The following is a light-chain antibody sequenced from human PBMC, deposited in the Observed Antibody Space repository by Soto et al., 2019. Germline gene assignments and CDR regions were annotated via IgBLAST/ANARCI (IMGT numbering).Light chain of an antibody. Sequence: EIVMTQSPATLSVSPGERATLSCRASQSVGSNLAWYQQKPGQAPRLLIYGASTRATGIPARFSGSGSGTEFTLTISSLQSEDFAVYYCQQCGGSPLFSFGPGTRVDI. CDR2: GAS. CDR1: QSVGSN. CDR3: QQCGGSPLFS. J-gene: IGKJ3*01. V-gene: IGKV3-15*01.